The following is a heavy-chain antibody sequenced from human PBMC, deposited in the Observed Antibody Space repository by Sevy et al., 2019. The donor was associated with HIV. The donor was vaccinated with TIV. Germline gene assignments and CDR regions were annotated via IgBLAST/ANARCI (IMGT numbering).Heavy chain of an antibody. CDR2: IYHSGST. CDR3: ARDLAKAAAWYGDDAFDI. D-gene: IGHD6-13*01. V-gene: IGHV4-38-2*02. Sequence: SETLSLTCAVSGYSISSGYYWGWIRQPPVKGLEWIGSIYHSGSTYYNPSLKSRVTISVDTSKNQFSLKLSSVTAADTAVYYCARDLAKAAAWYGDDAFDIWGQRTMVTVSS. J-gene: IGHJ3*02. CDR1: GYSISSGYY.